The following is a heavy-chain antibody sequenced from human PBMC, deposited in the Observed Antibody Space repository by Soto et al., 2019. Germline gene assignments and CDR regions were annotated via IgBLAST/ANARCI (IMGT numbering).Heavy chain of an antibody. D-gene: IGHD4-4*01. Sequence: PSVTFSCNASAYSLSTFAVHCVHQAHGKRLEWMGWINAGNGDTKYSEKFQGRVTITGRTSASTAYMDLSSLRSEDTAVYYCATQGRTTTEFDLWGQGTLVTVSS. CDR1: AYSLSTFA. V-gene: IGHV1-3*01. CDR3: ATQGRTTTEFDL. CDR2: INAGNGDT. J-gene: IGHJ4*02.